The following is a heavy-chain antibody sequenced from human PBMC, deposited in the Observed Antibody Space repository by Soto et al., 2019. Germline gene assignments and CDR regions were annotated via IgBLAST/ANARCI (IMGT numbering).Heavy chain of an antibody. Sequence: QLQLQESGPGLVKPSETLSLTCTVSGGSISSSGYYWGWIRQPPGKGLEWIGSINYGGSPYYNPAXXXRXXISVDTSKNQFSLKLSSVTAADTAVYYCARLPHYGDPKAGIWGRGTLVTVSS. J-gene: IGHJ4*02. V-gene: IGHV4-39*01. CDR3: ARLPHYGDPKAGI. CDR1: GGSISSSGYY. CDR2: INYGGSP. D-gene: IGHD4-17*01.